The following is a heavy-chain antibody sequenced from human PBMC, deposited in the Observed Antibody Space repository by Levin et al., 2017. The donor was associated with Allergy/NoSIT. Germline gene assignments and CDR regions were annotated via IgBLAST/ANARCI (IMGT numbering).Heavy chain of an antibody. J-gene: IGHJ3*02. CDR3: ARGDEYEIPAEKVGAFDI. V-gene: IGHV3-33*01. D-gene: IGHD2-2*01. Sequence: LSLTCAASGFTFSSYGMHWVRQAPGKGLEWVAVIWYDGSNKYYADSVKGRFTISRDNSKNTLYLQMNSLRAEDTAVYYCARGDEYEIPAEKVGAFDIWGQGTMVTVSS. CDR1: GFTFSSYG. CDR2: IWYDGSNK.